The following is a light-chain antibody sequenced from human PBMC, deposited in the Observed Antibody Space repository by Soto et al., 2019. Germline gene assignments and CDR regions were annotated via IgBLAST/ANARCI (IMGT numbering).Light chain of an antibody. CDR3: SSYTSSNTLGV. CDR2: EVS. J-gene: IGLJ2*01. CDR1: SSDVDTYNY. V-gene: IGLV2-14*01. Sequence: QSALTQPASVSGSPGQSITISCTGTSSDVDTYNYVSWYPQYPGKAPKLMIHEVSNRPSGVSNRFSVSKSGNTASLTISGLQAEDEADYYCSSYTSSNTLGVFGGGTKLTVL.